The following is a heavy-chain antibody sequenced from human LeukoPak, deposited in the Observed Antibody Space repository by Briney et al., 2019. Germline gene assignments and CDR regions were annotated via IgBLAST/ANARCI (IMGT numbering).Heavy chain of an antibody. CDR2: INHSGST. J-gene: IGHJ4*02. CDR1: GGSFSGYY. Sequence: SETLSLTCAVYGGSFSGYYWSWIRQPPGKGLEWIGEINHSGSTNYNPSLKSRVTISVDTSKNQFSLKLSSVTAADTAVYYCARPSWLLLRGFDYWGQGTLVTVSS. V-gene: IGHV4-34*01. CDR3: ARPSWLLLRGFDY. D-gene: IGHD3-22*01.